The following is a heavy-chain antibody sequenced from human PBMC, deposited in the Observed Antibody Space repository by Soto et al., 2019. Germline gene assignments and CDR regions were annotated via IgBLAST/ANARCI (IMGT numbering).Heavy chain of an antibody. CDR2: SYTRGST. CDR1: GASITNFY. D-gene: IGHD3-16*01. Sequence: TSETLSLTCPVSGASITNFYWSWVRQSARKGREWIGRSYTRGSTDYNPSLKSRVPMSLDTSKNQVSLTLSSLTAADTAVYYFARGGAYYFDSWGQAIRGTVPQ. V-gene: IGHV4-4*07. J-gene: IGHJ4*02. CDR3: ARGGAYYFDS.